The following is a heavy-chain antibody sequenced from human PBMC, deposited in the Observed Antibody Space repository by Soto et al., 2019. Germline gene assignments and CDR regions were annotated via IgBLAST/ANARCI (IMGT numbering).Heavy chain of an antibody. CDR3: YYDSSGYYYGDNYYYGMDV. V-gene: IGHV1-8*01. CDR1: GYTFTSYD. J-gene: IGHJ6*02. D-gene: IGHD3-22*01. Sequence: ASVKVSCKASGYTFTSYDINWVRQATGQGLEWTGWMNPNSGNTGYAQKFQGRVTMTRNTSISTAYMELSSLRSEDTAVYYCYYDSSGYYYGDNYYYGMDVWGQGTTVTVSS. CDR2: MNPNSGNT.